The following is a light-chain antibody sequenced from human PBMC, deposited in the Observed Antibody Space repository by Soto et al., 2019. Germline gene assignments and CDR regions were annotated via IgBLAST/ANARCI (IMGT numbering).Light chain of an antibody. CDR2: DAS. CDR3: QQPGFT. CDR1: QNISNY. Sequence: DIQMTQSPTSLSASVGDRVTITCQASQNISNYLNWYQHKPGKAPKLLIYDASNLEIGVPSRFGGGGSGTDFTFTISSLQPEDIATYYCQQPGFTFGPGTKVDVK. J-gene: IGKJ3*01. V-gene: IGKV1-33*01.